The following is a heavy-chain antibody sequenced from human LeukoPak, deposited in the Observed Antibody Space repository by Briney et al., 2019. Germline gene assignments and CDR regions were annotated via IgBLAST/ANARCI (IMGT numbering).Heavy chain of an antibody. V-gene: IGHV3-30-3*01. CDR3: AYGGSYGPYYFDY. CDR2: ISYDGSNK. J-gene: IGHJ4*02. CDR1: GFTFSSYA. D-gene: IGHD5-18*01. Sequence: GGSLRLSCAASGFTFSSYAMHWVRQAPGKGLEWVAVISYDGSNKYYADSVKGRFTISRDNSKNTLYLQMNSLRAEDTAVYYCAYGGSYGPYYFDYWGQGTLVTVSS.